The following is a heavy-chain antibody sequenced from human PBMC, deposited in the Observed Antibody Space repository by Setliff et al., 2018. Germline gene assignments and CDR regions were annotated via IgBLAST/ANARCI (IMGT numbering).Heavy chain of an antibody. V-gene: IGHV4-4*02. CDR3: ATRKSSGRLYYMDV. CDR2: IYHSGSI. D-gene: IGHD1-26*01. CDR1: GGSISSSNW. Sequence: SETLSLTCTVSGGSISSSNWWTWVRQPPGKGLEWIGEIYHSGSINYNPSLKSRVTMSVDKSKNQFSLKLTSVTAADTAVYYCATRKSSGRLYYMDVWGKGTTVTVSS. J-gene: IGHJ6*03.